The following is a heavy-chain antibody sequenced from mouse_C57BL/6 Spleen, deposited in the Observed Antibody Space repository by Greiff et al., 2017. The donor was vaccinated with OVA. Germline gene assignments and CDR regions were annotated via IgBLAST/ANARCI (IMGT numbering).Heavy chain of an antibody. CDR2: FYPGSGSI. Sequence: QVQLKESGAELVKPGASVKLSCKASGYTFTEYTIHWVKQRSGQGLEWIGWFYPGSGSIKYNEKFKDKATLTADKSSSTGYMELSRLTSEDSAVYFCARHEEGLYYFDYWGQGTTLTVSS. J-gene: IGHJ2*01. CDR3: ARHEEGLYYFDY. V-gene: IGHV1-62-2*01. CDR1: GYTFTEYT.